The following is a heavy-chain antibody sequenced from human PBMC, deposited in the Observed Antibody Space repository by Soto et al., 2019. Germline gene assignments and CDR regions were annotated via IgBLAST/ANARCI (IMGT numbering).Heavy chain of an antibody. Sequence: QVHLQESGPGLVKPSPTLSLTCTVSGGSISSGAYYWSWIRQPPAKGLEWIGYIYYSGSTYYNPSLKWRVTVSVDSSENRFALKLNPVTAADTAVYYCARGGAIGTCFDPWGQGTLVTVSS. D-gene: IGHD1-26*01. J-gene: IGHJ5*02. V-gene: IGHV4-30-4*01. CDR3: ARGGAIGTCFDP. CDR2: IYYSGST. CDR1: GGSISSGAYY.